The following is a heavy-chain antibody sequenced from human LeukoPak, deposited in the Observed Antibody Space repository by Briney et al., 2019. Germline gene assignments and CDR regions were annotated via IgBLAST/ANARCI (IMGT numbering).Heavy chain of an antibody. D-gene: IGHD2-2*02. V-gene: IGHV3-33*01. CDR1: GFTFSSYG. J-gene: IGHJ6*02. CDR2: IWYDGSNK. CDR3: AREIIYCSSTSCYNPKNYYYYGMDV. Sequence: GGSLRLSCAASGFTFSSYGMHLVRQAPGKGLEWVAVIWYDGSNKYYADSVKGRFTISRDNSKNTLYLQMNSLRAEDTAVYYCAREIIYCSSTSCYNPKNYYYYGMDVWGQGTTVTISS.